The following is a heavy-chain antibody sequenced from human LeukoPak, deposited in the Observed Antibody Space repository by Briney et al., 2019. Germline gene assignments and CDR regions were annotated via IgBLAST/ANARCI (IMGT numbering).Heavy chain of an antibody. CDR3: ARGGRVANWFDP. Sequence: SALLTPSCAVYGGFFSCYYWRGLRQPPEKGVEWVGEFTRGGGTNYNPSLKSRVTISVDTSNNTFSLQLSSVNAADTAVYYCARGGRVANWFDPGGQGTLVTVSA. CDR1: GGFFSCYY. V-gene: IGHV4-34*01. CDR2: FTRGGGT. J-gene: IGHJ5*02. D-gene: IGHD5-12*01.